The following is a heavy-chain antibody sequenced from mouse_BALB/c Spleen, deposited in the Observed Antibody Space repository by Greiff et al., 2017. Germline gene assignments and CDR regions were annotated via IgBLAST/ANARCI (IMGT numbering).Heavy chain of an antibody. D-gene: IGHD2-1*01. CDR1: GYTFTNYW. CDR3: ARREKLYGNYD. J-gene: IGHJ2*01. CDR2: IYPGGGYT. Sequence: QVQLQQSGAELVRPGTSVKISCKASGYTFTNYWLGWVKQRPGHGLEWIGDIYPGGGYTNYNEKFKGKATLTADTSSSTAYMQLSSLTSEDSAVYFCARREKLYGNYDWGQGTTLTVSS. V-gene: IGHV1-63*02.